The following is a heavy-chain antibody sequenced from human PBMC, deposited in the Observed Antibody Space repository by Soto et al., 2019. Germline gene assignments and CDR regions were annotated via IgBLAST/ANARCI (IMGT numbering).Heavy chain of an antibody. J-gene: IGHJ6*02. Sequence: QVQLQESGPGLVKTSETLSVTCSVSGDSIRDYYWSWIRQPAGKGLEWIGRMYISGSTNYNPSLKSRVTMSADTSVNHLSPTLRSVTAADTAIYYCARMYNSGFYRPEGDYYFYGMDVWGQGTTVTVSS. D-gene: IGHD5-12*01. CDR2: MYISGST. V-gene: IGHV4-4*07. CDR3: ARMYNSGFYRPEGDYYFYGMDV. CDR1: GDSIRDYY.